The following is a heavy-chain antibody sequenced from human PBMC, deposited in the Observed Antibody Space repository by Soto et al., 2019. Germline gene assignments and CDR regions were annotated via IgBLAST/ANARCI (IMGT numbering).Heavy chain of an antibody. Sequence: EVQLVESGGGLVQPGGSLRLSCAASGFTFSRFSLNWVRQAPGKGLEGVSYISSTGNTIYYADSVKGRFTISRDLAKNSLKLQMNNLRDEDTAVYYCARDKDYSIDYWGQGTLVTVSS. D-gene: IGHD4-4*01. J-gene: IGHJ4*02. CDR2: ISSTGNTI. V-gene: IGHV3-48*02. CDR3: ARDKDYSIDY. CDR1: GFTFSRFS.